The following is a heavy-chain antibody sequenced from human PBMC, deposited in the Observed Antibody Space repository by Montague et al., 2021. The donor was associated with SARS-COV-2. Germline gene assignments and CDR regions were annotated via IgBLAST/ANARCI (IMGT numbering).Heavy chain of an antibody. D-gene: IGHD5-18*01. Sequence: SETLSLTCTVTGGPISGSSDDWGWIRQSPGKGLDWIASVDYSGNTYYSPSLKSRLTISVDTSKNQFSLKLNSVTAADTALYYCARREYSYGWGDWGQGTLVTVSS. J-gene: IGHJ4*02. CDR3: ARREYSYGWGD. V-gene: IGHV4-39*01. CDR2: VDYSGNT. CDR1: GGPISGSSDD.